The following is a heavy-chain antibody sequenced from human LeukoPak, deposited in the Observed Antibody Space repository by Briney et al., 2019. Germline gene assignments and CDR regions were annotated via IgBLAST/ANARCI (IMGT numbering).Heavy chain of an antibody. CDR2: ISSSSSYI. J-gene: IGHJ4*02. CDR3: ARPYCSSTSCYTGIGY. Sequence: GGSLRLSCAASGFTFSSYSMNWVRQAPGKGLEWVSSISSSSSYIYYAASVKGRFTISRDNAKNSLYLQMNSLRAEDTAVYYCARPYCSSTSCYTGIGYWGQGTLVTVSS. CDR1: GFTFSSYS. V-gene: IGHV3-21*01. D-gene: IGHD2-2*02.